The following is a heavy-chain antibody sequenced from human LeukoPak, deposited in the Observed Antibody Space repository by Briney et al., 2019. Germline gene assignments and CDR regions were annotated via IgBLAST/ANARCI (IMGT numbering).Heavy chain of an antibody. J-gene: IGHJ3*02. D-gene: IGHD1-26*01. CDR3: ARVVSSGSYCAFDI. V-gene: IGHV3-33*01. CDR1: GFTFSSYG. CDR2: IWYDGSNK. Sequence: HPGGSLRLSCAASGFTFSSYGMHWVRQAPGKGLEWVAVIWYDGSNKYYADSVKGRFTISRDNSRNTLYLQMNSLRAEDTAVYYCARVVSSGSYCAFDIWGPGTMVTVSS.